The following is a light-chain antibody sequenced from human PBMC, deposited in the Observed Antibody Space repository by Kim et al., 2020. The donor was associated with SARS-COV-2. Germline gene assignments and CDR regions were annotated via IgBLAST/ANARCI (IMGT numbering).Light chain of an antibody. Sequence: PGQTANITCSGDKLGDKYACWYQQKAGQSPVQVIYKDTQRPSGIPERFSGSNSGNTATLTISGTQAMDEADYYCQAWDSSTGVVFGGGTKLTVL. CDR2: KDT. CDR3: QAWDSSTGVV. V-gene: IGLV3-1*01. J-gene: IGLJ2*01. CDR1: KLGDKY.